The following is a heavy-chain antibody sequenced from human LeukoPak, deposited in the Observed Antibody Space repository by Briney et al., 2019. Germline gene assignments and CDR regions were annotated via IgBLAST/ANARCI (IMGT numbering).Heavy chain of an antibody. CDR2: IYYSGST. D-gene: IGHD3-22*01. CDR1: GGSISSSSYY. Sequence: PSETLSLTCTVSGGSISSSSYYWGWIRQPPGKGLEWIGSIYYSGSTYYNPSLKSRVTISVDTSKNQFSLKLSSVTAADTAVYYCARLGYYDSSGYYLLGGEIDYWGQGTLVTVSS. V-gene: IGHV4-39*01. CDR3: ARLGYYDSSGYYLLGGEIDY. J-gene: IGHJ4*02.